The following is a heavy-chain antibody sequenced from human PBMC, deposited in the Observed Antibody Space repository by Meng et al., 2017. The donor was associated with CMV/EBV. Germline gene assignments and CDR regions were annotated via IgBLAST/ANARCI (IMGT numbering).Heavy chain of an antibody. J-gene: IGHJ3*02. D-gene: IGHD3-22*01. CDR2: IIPIFGTA. V-gene: IGHV1-69*05. Sequence: SVKVSCKASGYTFTGYYMHWVRQAPGQGLEWMGGIIPIFGTANYAQKFQGRVTITTDESTSTAYMELSSLRSEDTAVYYCARKSGPTRGYWRAQGDAFDIWGQGTMVTVSS. CDR1: GYTFTGYY. CDR3: ARKSGPTRGYWRAQGDAFDI.